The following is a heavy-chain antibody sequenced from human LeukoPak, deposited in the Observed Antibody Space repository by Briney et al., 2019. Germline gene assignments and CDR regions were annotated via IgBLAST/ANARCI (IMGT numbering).Heavy chain of an antibody. CDR2: ISSSSSFI. D-gene: IGHD3-16*01. CDR3: ARPGAGGTSYNYYYYGMDV. V-gene: IGHV3-21*01. J-gene: IGHJ6*02. Sequence: GGSLRLSCAASGFTFSSYSMNWVRQAPGKGLEWVSSISSSSSFIYYADSVQGRFTISRDNAKNSLYLQMNSLRAEDTAVYYCARPGAGGTSYNYYYYGMDVWGQGTAVTVSS. CDR1: GFTFSSYS.